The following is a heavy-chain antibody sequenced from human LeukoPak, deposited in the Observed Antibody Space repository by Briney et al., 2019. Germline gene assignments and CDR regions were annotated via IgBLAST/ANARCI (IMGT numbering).Heavy chain of an antibody. CDR2: FCGTSSHT. Sequence: GGSLRLSCAASGFTFSDYYMSWLRQAPGRRLVWVSYFCGTSSHTTYADPVKGRFTTTRDNSKNSLYLQMNGLSGDDTAVYYCARLGSIAAAGTPDYWGQGTLVTVSS. CDR3: ARLGSIAAAGTPDY. CDR1: GFTFSDYY. D-gene: IGHD6-13*01. V-gene: IGHV3-11*06. J-gene: IGHJ4*02.